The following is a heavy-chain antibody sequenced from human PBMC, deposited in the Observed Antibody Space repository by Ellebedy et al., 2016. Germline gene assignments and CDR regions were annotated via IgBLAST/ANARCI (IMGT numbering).Heavy chain of an antibody. D-gene: IGHD3-22*01. V-gene: IGHV4-59*08. CDR2: IHPGGST. J-gene: IGHJ3*02. CDR3: ATPNSNGPITDACDI. CDR1: GGSINSYY. Sequence: SETLSLTCNVSGGSINSYYWSWIRQPPGKGLEWIGSIHPGGSTYYSPSLKSRVTISVDTSKNQFSLKLSSVTAADTAVYYCATPNSNGPITDACDIWGQGTMVTVSS.